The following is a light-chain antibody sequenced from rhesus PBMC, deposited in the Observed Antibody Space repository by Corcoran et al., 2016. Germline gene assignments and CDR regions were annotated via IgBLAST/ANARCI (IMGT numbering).Light chain of an antibody. CDR3: QQYNDWNN. CDR2: FAS. CDR1: QSVSNN. Sequence: EIVMTQSPATLSLSPGERATLSCRASQSVSNNLDWYHQTPGQSPSHLISFASNRATGIPDRFRGRWSGTDCTLTIRSLEPEDVGLYFCQQYNDWNNFGQGTKIEIK. J-gene: IGKJ2*01. V-gene: IGKV3-35*01.